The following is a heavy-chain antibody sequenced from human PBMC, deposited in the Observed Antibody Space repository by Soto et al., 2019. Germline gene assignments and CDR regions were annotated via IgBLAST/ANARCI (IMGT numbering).Heavy chain of an antibody. Sequence: EVQLLESGGGLVQPGGSLRLSCAASGFTFSTYAMIWVRQAPGKGLEWVSVITGGGGRTYYADSVKGRFTISRDNSKNTLYLQMNSVRAEDTAVEYCAKDRDGDYGGVDYWGQGTLVTVSS. V-gene: IGHV3-23*01. D-gene: IGHD4-17*01. CDR3: AKDRDGDYGGVDY. CDR1: GFTFSTYA. CDR2: ITGGGGRT. J-gene: IGHJ4*02.